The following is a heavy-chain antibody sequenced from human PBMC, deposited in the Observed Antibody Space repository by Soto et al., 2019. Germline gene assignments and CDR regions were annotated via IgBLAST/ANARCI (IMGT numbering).Heavy chain of an antibody. V-gene: IGHV1-69*01. CDR3: AGSFKYGSGTFDALDV. CDR1: GGTSSDYA. Sequence: QVLLVQSGTEVKKPGSSVKVSCQASGGTSSDYALTWVRQAPGQGLEWMGVIIPIFGTANYAQRFQGRVSSTADESSSTAYMELSSLKSEDTAVYYCAGSFKYGSGTFDALDVCGHGTMVMVSS. CDR2: IIPIFGTA. J-gene: IGHJ3*01. D-gene: IGHD3-10*01.